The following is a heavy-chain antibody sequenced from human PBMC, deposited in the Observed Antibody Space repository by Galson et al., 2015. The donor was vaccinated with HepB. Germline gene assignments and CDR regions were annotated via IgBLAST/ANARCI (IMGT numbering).Heavy chain of an antibody. V-gene: IGHV1-69*04. CDR2: IIPILGIA. Sequence: SVKVPCKASGGTFSSYAISWVRQAPGQGLEWMGRIIPILGIANYAQKFQGRVTITADKSTSTAYMELSSLRSEDTAVYYCARGPRIAAAGPRDYYYGMDVWGQGTTVTVSS. D-gene: IGHD6-13*01. CDR1: GGTFSSYA. CDR3: ARGPRIAAAGPRDYYYGMDV. J-gene: IGHJ6*02.